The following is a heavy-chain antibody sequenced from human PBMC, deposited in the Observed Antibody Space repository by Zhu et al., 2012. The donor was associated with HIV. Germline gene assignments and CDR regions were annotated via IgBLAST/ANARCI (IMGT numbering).Heavy chain of an antibody. CDR3: ARKWGAAFDH. CDR2: INHSGGT. Sequence: QVQLQQWGAGPLKPSETLSLTCAVYGGSFSDSYWNWIRQPPGKGLEWIGEINHSGGTKYNPSLKSRVTILVDTSKNQFSLKLHSVTAADTAVYFCARKWGAAFDHWGQGSLVTVPS. J-gene: IGHJ4*02. V-gene: IGHV4-34*01. D-gene: IGHD1-26*01. CDR1: GGSFSDSY.